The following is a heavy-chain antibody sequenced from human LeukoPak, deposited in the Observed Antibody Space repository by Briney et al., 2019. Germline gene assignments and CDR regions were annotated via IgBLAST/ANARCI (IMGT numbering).Heavy chain of an antibody. CDR2: ISSSSSYI. CDR3: AREGTYYDFWSGYTYYYYGMDV. V-gene: IGHV3-21*01. Sequence: GGSLRLSCAASGFTFSSYSMNWVRQAPGKGLEWVSSISSSSSYIYYADSVKGRFTISRDNAKNSLYLQMNSLRAEDTAVYYCAREGTYYDFWSGYTYYYYGMDVWGQGTTVTVSS. D-gene: IGHD3-3*01. CDR1: GFTFSSYS. J-gene: IGHJ6*02.